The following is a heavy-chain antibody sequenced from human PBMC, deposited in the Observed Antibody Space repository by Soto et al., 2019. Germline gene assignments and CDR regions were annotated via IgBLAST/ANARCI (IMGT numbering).Heavy chain of an antibody. V-gene: IGHV4-59*01. Sequence: QVQLQESGPGLVKPSETLSLTCTVSGGSISSYYWSWIRQPPGKGLEWIGYIYYSGSTNYNPSLKSRVIISVDTSKNQFTLKLSSVTAADTAVYYCARDGDTAMPYDIWGQGTLVTDSS. CDR1: GGSISSYY. D-gene: IGHD5-18*01. CDR2: IYYSGST. J-gene: IGHJ4*02. CDR3: ARDGDTAMPYDI.